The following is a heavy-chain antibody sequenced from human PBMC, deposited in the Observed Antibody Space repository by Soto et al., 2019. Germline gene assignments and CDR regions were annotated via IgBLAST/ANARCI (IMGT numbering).Heavy chain of an antibody. CDR3: ARGGVSDSFDY. CDR1: GASITFGGYS. V-gene: IGHV4-30-2*01. CDR2: INHLETT. D-gene: IGHD2-8*01. J-gene: IGHJ4*02. Sequence: QLQLHESGSGLVKPSQTLSLTCTVSGASITFGGYSWSWIRQTPGKGLEWIGYINHLETTFYNPSFESRLTLAIDRAKNQFSLKLHSMSAADRSVYFCARGGVSDSFDYWGQGILVTVAA.